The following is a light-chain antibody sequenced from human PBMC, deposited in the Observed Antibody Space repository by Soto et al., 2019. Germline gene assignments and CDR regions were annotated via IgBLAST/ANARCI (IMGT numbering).Light chain of an antibody. J-gene: IGKJ1*01. Sequence: SVLTQYPATLSLSPGERATLSCRASQSVNSYLAWYQQKPGQAPRLLIYDASNRATGIPARFSGSGSGTDFTLTISRLEPEDFAVYFCQVYGTSSKTFGQGTKVDNK. V-gene: IGKV3-11*01. CDR3: QVYGTSSKT. CDR2: DAS. CDR1: QSVNSY.